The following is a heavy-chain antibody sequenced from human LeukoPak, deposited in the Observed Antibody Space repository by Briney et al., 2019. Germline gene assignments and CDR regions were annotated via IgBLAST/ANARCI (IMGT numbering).Heavy chain of an antibody. V-gene: IGHV3-48*03. CDR3: ATDGGPEYSSSWYLY. CDR2: ISSSGSTI. J-gene: IGHJ4*02. D-gene: IGHD6-13*01. Sequence: GGSLRLSCAASGFTFNSYEMNWVRQAPGKGLEWVSYISSSGSTIYYADSVKGRFTIPRDNAKNSLYLQMNSLRAEDTAVYYCATDGGPEYSSSWYLYWGQGTLVTVSS. CDR1: GFTFNSYE.